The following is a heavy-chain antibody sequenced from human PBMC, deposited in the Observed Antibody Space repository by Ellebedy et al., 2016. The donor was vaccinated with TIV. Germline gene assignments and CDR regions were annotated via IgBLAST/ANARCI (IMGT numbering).Heavy chain of an antibody. J-gene: IGHJ4*02. D-gene: IGHD1/OR15-1a*01. Sequence: ASVKVSCKASGYTFTSYGISWVRQAPGQGLEWMGWISAYNGNTNYAQKLQGRVTMTTDTSTSTAYMELRSLRSDDTAVYYCARIERGAGRTCYFDYWGQGTLVTVSS. CDR1: GYTFTSYG. CDR3: ARIERGAGRTCYFDY. V-gene: IGHV1-18*01. CDR2: ISAYNGNT.